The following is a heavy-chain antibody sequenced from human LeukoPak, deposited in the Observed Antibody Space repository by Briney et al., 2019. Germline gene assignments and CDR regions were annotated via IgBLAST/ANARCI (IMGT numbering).Heavy chain of an antibody. CDR1: GFTFSNDW. D-gene: IGHD1-26*01. CDR3: ARGRGGSYHY. V-gene: IGHV3-74*01. CDR2: INTDGSTT. J-gene: IGHJ4*02. Sequence: GGSLRLSCAASGFTFSNDWMHWVRQAPGKGLAWVSRINTDGSTTTYADSVKGRFTISRDNAKNTLYLQMNSLRVEDTAVYYCARGRGGSYHYWGQGTLVTVSS.